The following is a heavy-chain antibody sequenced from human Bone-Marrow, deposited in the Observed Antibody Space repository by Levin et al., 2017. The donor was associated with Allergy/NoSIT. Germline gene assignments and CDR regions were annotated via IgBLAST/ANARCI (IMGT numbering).Heavy chain of an antibody. Sequence: GGSLRLSCAASGFGFSSYGMHWVRQAPGKGLEWVAVIWYDGSNKYYADSVKGRFTISRDNSKNMVYLQMNSLRAEDTAVYYCARDDGQQQDYWGQGTLVTVSS. J-gene: IGHJ4*02. CDR1: GFGFSSYG. V-gene: IGHV3-33*01. CDR2: IWYDGSNK. D-gene: IGHD6-13*01. CDR3: ARDDGQQQDY.